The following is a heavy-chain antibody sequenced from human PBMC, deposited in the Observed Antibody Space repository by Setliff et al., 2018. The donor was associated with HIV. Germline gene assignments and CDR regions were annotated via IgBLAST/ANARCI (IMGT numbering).Heavy chain of an antibody. Sequence: ASVKVSCKASGDTFNNYAINWVRQAPGQGLEWVGGIIPYFGTTEYEQKFQGRVTITADESKSTAYLELSSLRSDDTAVYYCARARTITLIQCLDPWGQGTQVTVSS. D-gene: IGHD3-22*01. J-gene: IGHJ5*02. CDR3: ARARTITLIQCLDP. CDR1: GDTFNNYA. V-gene: IGHV1-69*13. CDR2: IIPYFGTT.